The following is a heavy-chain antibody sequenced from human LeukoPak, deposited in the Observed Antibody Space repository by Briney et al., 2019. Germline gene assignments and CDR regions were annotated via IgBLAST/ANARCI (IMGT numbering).Heavy chain of an antibody. D-gene: IGHD2-2*02. CDR1: GYTFTSYD. V-gene: IGHV1-8*01. CDR3: AREKAYCSSTSCYRRRAFDI. Sequence: ASVKVSCKASGYTFTSYDINWVRQATGQGLEWMGWTNPNSGNTGYAQKFQGRVTMTRNTSISTAYMELSSLRSEDTAVYYCAREKAYCSSTSCYRRRAFDIWGQGTMVTVSS. CDR2: TNPNSGNT. J-gene: IGHJ3*02.